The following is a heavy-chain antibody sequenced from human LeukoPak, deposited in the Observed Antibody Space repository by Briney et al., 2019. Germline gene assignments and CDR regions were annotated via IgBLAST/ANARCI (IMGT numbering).Heavy chain of an antibody. J-gene: IGHJ2*01. V-gene: IGHV4-4*07. CDR1: GDSISSYY. CDR2: VHASGGT. CDR3: ARVGQGWYFDL. Sequence: SETLSLTCAVSGDSISSYYWSWVRQSAAKGLEWVGRVHASGGTHYNPSLKSRITMSVDTSKRQISLKLNSVTAADTAVYYCARVGQGWYFDLWGRGTLVTVSS.